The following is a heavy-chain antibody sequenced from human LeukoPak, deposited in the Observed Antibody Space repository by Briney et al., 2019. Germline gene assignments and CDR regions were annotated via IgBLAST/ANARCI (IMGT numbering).Heavy chain of an antibody. D-gene: IGHD4-17*01. V-gene: IGHV3-49*04. CDR1: GFTFSSYG. CDR2: IRRKANDGTT. CDR3: SRADGDYDHHFFDY. Sequence: GGSLRLSCVASGFTFSSYGMSWVRQAPGKGLEWIGFIRRKANDGTTEYAASVKGRFTISRDDSKAIAYLQMNGLQTEDTALYYCSRADGDYDHHFFDYWGQGTQVIVSS. J-gene: IGHJ4*02.